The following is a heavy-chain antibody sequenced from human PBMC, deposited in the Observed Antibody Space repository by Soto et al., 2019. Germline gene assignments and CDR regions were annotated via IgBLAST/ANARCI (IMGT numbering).Heavy chain of an antibody. Sequence: QLQLQESGPGLVKPSETLSLTCTVSGGSVSSSSYYWGWVRQPPGKGLEWIGRVYYSGSTYYNPSLESLVTMSVDKSNNRFSLKLMSLSAADTAVYYCGGLEGLATISYYFDYWGQGALVTVSS. CDR1: GGSVSSSSYY. CDR3: GGLEGLATISYYFDY. V-gene: IGHV4-39*01. J-gene: IGHJ4*02. D-gene: IGHD3-9*01. CDR2: VYYSGST.